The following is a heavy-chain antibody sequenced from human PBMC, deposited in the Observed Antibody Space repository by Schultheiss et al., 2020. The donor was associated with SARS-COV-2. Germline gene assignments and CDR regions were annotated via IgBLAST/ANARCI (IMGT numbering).Heavy chain of an antibody. CDR3: ARSLGSGYFDWWPYFDY. D-gene: IGHD3-9*01. J-gene: IGHJ4*02. CDR1: GYTFTSYG. CDR2: ISAYNGNT. V-gene: IGHV1-18*01. Sequence: ASVKVSCKASGYTFTSYGISWVRQAPGQGLEWMGWISAYNGNTNYAQKLQGRVTMTTDTSTSTAYMELRSLRSDDTAVYYCARSLGSGYFDWWPYFDYWGQGTLVTVSS.